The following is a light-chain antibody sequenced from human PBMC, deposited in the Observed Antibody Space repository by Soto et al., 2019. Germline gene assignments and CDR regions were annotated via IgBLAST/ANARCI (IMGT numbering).Light chain of an antibody. CDR3: QQYGSSGT. CDR1: QSVSNNY. Sequence: EIVLTQSPGTLSLSPGERATLSCRASQSVSNNYLAWYQQKPGQAPRLLIYGVSNRATGIPDRFSGSGSGTDSTLTISRLEPEDFAVYYCQQYGSSGTFGQGTKVDIK. J-gene: IGKJ1*01. CDR2: GVS. V-gene: IGKV3-20*01.